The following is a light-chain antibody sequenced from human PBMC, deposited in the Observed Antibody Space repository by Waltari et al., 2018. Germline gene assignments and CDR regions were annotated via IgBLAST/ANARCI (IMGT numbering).Light chain of an antibody. Sequence: QSVLTQPPSASGTPGQRVTISCSGSRSNLGHNYVYWYQQLHGTAPKRLIYRNNQRPSGVPDRFSGSKSGTSASLAISGLRSEDEADYYCAAWDDSLSGRVFGGGTKVTVL. J-gene: IGLJ3*02. CDR2: RNN. V-gene: IGLV1-47*01. CDR3: AAWDDSLSGRV. CDR1: RSNLGHNY.